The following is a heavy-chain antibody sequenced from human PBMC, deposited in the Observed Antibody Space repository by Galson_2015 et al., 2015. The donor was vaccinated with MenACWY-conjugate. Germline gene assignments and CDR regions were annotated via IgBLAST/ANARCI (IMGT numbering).Heavy chain of an antibody. CDR1: GFTFSTYS. V-gene: IGHV3-48*02. CDR2: INSRSGNL. D-gene: IGHD5-18*01. Sequence: SLRLSCAASGFTFSTYSMNWVRQAPGKGLEWVSHINSRSGNLLYADSVEGRFTISRDNAKNSVCLQMNNLRDEDTAVYYCASARGYSYGEGWYFDYWGQGTLVTVSS. CDR3: ASARGYSYGEGWYFDY. J-gene: IGHJ4*02.